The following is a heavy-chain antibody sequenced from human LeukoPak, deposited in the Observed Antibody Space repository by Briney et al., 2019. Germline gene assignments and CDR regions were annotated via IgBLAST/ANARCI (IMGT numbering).Heavy chain of an antibody. J-gene: IGHJ6*02. CDR2: IYYSGST. CDR1: GGSISSYY. Sequence: KPSETLSLTCTVSGGSISSYYWSWIRQPPGKGLEWIGYIYYSGSTNYNPSLKSRVTISVDTSKNQFSLKLSSVTAADTAVYYCARGDYPGGYYYYGMDVWGQGTTVTVSS. D-gene: IGHD4-17*01. CDR3: ARGDYPGGYYYYGMDV. V-gene: IGHV4-59*01.